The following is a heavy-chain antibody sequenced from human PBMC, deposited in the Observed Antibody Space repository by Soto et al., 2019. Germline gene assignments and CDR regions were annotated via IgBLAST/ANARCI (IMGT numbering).Heavy chain of an antibody. Sequence: DVQLVESGGGLVQPGGSLRLSCAASGFTFSSYWMSWVRQAPGKGLEWVANIKQDGSEKYYVDSVNGRFTISRDNAKNSLYVQMNSLRAEDTAVYYCAREKRANGYSDYWAQGTLVTVSS. J-gene: IGHJ4*02. CDR1: GFTFSSYW. D-gene: IGHD6-25*01. V-gene: IGHV3-7*01. CDR3: AREKRANGYSDY. CDR2: IKQDGSEK.